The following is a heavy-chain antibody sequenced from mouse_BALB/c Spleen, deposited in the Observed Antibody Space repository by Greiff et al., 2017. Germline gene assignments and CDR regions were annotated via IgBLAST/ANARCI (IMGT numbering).Heavy chain of an antibody. J-gene: IGHJ2*01. D-gene: IGHD2-1*01. CDR2: ISDGGSYT. Sequence: DVHLVESGGGLVKPGGSLKLSCAASGFTFSDYYMYWVRQTPEKRLEWVATISDGGSYTYYPDSVKGRFTISRDNAKNNLYLQMSSLKSEDTAMYYCARGPLYYGNYGGVDYWGQGTTLTVSS. CDR1: GFTFSDYY. V-gene: IGHV5-4*02. CDR3: ARGPLYYGNYGGVDY.